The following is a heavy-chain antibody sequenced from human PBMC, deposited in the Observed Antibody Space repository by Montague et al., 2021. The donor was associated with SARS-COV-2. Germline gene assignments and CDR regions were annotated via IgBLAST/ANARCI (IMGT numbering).Heavy chain of an antibody. D-gene: IGHD6-19*01. Sequence: TLSLTCPVSGGSISSGSYYWSWIRQPAGKGLEWIGRISISGSTNYNPSLKSRVTISVDTSKNQFSLKLSSVTAADTAVYYCARDIAVAGLFDYWGQGTLVTVSS. V-gene: IGHV4-61*02. J-gene: IGHJ4*02. CDR1: GGSISSGSYY. CDR3: ARDIAVAGLFDY. CDR2: ISISGST.